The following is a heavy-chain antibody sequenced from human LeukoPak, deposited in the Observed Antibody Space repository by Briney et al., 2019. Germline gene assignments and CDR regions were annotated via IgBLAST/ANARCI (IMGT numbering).Heavy chain of an antibody. Sequence: GGSLRLSCAASGFTFSGYAMSWVRQAPGKGLEWVSAISGSGGSTYYADSVKGRFTISRDNSKNTLYLQMNSLRAEDTAVYYCAKGGDYYYYGMDVWGQGTTVTVSS. CDR1: GFTFSGYA. D-gene: IGHD3-3*01. CDR2: ISGSGGST. V-gene: IGHV3-23*01. CDR3: AKGGDYYYYGMDV. J-gene: IGHJ6*02.